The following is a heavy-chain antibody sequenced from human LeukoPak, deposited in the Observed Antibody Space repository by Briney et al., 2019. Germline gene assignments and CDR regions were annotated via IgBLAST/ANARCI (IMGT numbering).Heavy chain of an antibody. D-gene: IGHD2-2*01. CDR1: GGSFSGYY. J-gene: IGHJ6*03. CDR3: ARGRYCSSTSFARRPTYYYYMDV. Sequence: SETLSLTCAVYGGSFSGYYWSWIRQPPGKGLEWIGEINHSGSTNYNPHLKSRVTISVDTSKTQFSLKLSSVTDADTAVYYCARGRYCSSTSFARRPTYYYYMDVWGKGTTVTVSS. V-gene: IGHV4-34*01. CDR2: INHSGST.